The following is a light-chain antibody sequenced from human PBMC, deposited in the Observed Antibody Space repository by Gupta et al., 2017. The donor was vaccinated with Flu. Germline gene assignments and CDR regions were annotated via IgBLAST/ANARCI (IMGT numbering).Light chain of an antibody. CDR1: SGDVGDYKN. V-gene: IGLV2-14*03. Sequence: SALTQPASQSGSPGESMTIPRHGPSGDVGDYKNVSWYQQHPGKAPKLMIYDVSYRPSGVSNRFSGSKSGNTASLTTSGLQAEDEADYYCSSYTSTNPLQVIFGGGTRLTVL. CDR2: DVS. J-gene: IGLJ2*01. CDR3: SSYTSTNPLQVI.